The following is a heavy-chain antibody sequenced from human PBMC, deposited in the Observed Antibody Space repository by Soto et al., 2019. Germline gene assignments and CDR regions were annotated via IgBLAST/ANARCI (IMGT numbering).Heavy chain of an antibody. CDR2: INHSGST. CDR1: GGSFSGYY. D-gene: IGHD2-21*02. Sequence: QVQLQQWGAGLLKPSETLSLTCAVYGGSFSGYYWTWIRQPPGTGLEWIGEINHSGSTNYNPSLKSRVTISVDTSKNQFSLKLTSVTAADTAVYYCARDKMTCLFDYWGQGTLVTVSS. CDR3: ARDKMTCLFDY. J-gene: IGHJ4*02. V-gene: IGHV4-34*01.